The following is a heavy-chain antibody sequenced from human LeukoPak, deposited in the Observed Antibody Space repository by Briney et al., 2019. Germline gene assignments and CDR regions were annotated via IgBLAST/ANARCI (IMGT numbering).Heavy chain of an antibody. J-gene: IGHJ6*03. V-gene: IGHV3-21*01. D-gene: IGHD6-13*01. CDR2: ISSSSSYI. CDR1: GFTFSSYS. CDR3: ARGQQLGAYYYYYYMDV. Sequence: GGSLRLSCAASGFTFSSYSMNWVRQAPGKGLEWVSSISSSSSYIYYADSVKGRFTISRDNAKNSLYLQMNSLRAEDTAVYNCARGQQLGAYYYYYYMDVWGKGTTVTVSS.